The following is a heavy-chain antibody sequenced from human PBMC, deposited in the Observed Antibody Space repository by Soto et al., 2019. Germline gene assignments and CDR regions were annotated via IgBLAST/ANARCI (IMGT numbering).Heavy chain of an antibody. J-gene: IGHJ4*02. V-gene: IGHV1-69*04. CDR3: ARDLYDSSGYYPFDY. D-gene: IGHD3-22*01. Sequence: SVKVSCKASGGTFSSYTISWVRQAPGQGLEWMGRIIPILGIANYAQKFQGRVTITADKSTSTAYMELSSLRSEDTAVYYCARDLYDSSGYYPFDYWGQGTLVTVSS. CDR2: IIPILGIA. CDR1: GGTFSSYT.